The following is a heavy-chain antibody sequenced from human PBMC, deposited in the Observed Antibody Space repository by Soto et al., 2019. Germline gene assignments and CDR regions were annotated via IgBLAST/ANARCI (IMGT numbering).Heavy chain of an antibody. CDR3: ARLQAAVPHY. Sequence: QVQLQESGPGLVMPSETLSLTCTVSGDSISGSPYFWGWIRQPPGKRLEWIGSIFYDGYTLYAPSLKTRVPITVDPSKNRSSLKLTSVAAAVTAMYVCARLQAAVPHYWGQGILVTVSS. J-gene: IGHJ4*02. CDR1: GDSISGSPYF. V-gene: IGHV4-39*01. CDR2: IFYDGYT. D-gene: IGHD6-13*01.